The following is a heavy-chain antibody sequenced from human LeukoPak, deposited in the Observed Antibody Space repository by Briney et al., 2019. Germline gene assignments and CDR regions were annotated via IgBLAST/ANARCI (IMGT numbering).Heavy chain of an antibody. CDR3: TTGIQYDILTGRTNDY. D-gene: IGHD3-9*01. CDR2: IKSKTDGGTT. V-gene: IGHV3-15*01. J-gene: IGHJ4*02. CDR1: GFTFSNAW. Sequence: GGSLRLSCAASGFTFSNAWMSWVRQAPGKGLEWVGRIKSKTDGGTTDYAAPVRGRFTISRDDSKNTLYPQMNSLKTEDTAVYYCTTGIQYDILTGRTNDYWGQGTLVTVSS.